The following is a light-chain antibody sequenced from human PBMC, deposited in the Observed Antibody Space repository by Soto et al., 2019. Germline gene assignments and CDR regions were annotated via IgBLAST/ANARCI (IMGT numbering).Light chain of an antibody. CDR3: QQYDSSPLT. CDR1: QSVSSSF. V-gene: IGKV3-20*01. Sequence: EIVLTQSPGTLSLSPGERVTLSCRASQSVSSSFLAWFQQKPGQAPRRLIDGASSRAAGIPDRFSCSGSGTDFTLTISRLEPEDFAVEYCQQYDSSPLTFGGGPTVKIK. CDR2: GAS. J-gene: IGKJ4*01.